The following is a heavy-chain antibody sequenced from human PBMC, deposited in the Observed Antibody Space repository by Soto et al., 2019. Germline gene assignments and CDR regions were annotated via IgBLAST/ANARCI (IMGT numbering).Heavy chain of an antibody. CDR3: ARGRYCLSGDCSPNWFDP. Sequence: TSETLSLTCSVSGDSISNLDYFWAWIRQPPGQALEYIGYIYKSATTYYNPSFESRVAISVDTSKSQFSLNVTSVTAADAAVYFCARGRYCLSGDCSPNWFDPWGQGTLVTVSS. V-gene: IGHV4-30-4*01. CDR1: GDSISNLDYF. J-gene: IGHJ5*02. CDR2: IYKSATT. D-gene: IGHD2-21*02.